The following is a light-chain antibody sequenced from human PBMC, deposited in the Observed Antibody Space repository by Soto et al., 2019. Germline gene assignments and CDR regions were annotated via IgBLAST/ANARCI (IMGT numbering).Light chain of an antibody. CDR1: QSVTTY. CDR2: EAS. CDR3: QQRSSWPFT. Sequence: DIVLTQSPATLSLSPGERATLSCRASQSVTTYLAWYQQKAGQAPRLLIYEASNRATGIPARFSGSGSGTDFTLTISSLEPEDFAVYYCQQRSSWPFTFGPGTKVDIK. V-gene: IGKV3-11*01. J-gene: IGKJ3*01.